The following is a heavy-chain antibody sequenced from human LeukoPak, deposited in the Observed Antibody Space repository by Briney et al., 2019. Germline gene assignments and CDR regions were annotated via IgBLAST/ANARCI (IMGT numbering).Heavy chain of an antibody. CDR3: AREFDSGPLGWFDP. D-gene: IGHD5-12*01. CDR1: GGSISSYY. V-gene: IGHV4-59*01. CDR2: IYYSGST. J-gene: IGHJ5*02. Sequence: PSETLSLTCTVSGGSISSYYWSWIRQPPGKGLEWIGYIYYSGSTNYNPSLKGRVTISVDTSKNQFSLKLSSVTAADTAVYYCAREFDSGPLGWFDPWGQGTLVTVSS.